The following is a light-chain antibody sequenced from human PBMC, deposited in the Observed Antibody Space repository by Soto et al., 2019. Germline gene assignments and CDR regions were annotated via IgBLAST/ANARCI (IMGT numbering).Light chain of an antibody. CDR1: QTVRNNY. CDR3: QQFSSYPLT. CDR2: DAS. V-gene: IGKV3-20*01. Sequence: EFVLTQSPGTLSLSPGERATLSCRASQTVRNNYLAWYQQKPGQAPRLLIYDASSRATGIPHRFSGGGSGTDFTLTISRREPEDFALYYCQQFSSYPLTFGGGTKVEIK. J-gene: IGKJ4*01.